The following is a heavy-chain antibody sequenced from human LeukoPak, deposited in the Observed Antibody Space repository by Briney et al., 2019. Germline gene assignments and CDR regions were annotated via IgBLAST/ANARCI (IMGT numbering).Heavy chain of an antibody. V-gene: IGHV1-69*04. J-gene: IGHJ4*02. CDR3: ARGGGAQQVVHYDSSGYYY. Sequence: SVKVSCTASGGTFSSYAISWVRQAPGQGLEWMGRIIPICGIANYAQKFQGRVTITADKSTSTAYMELSSLRSEDTAVYYCARGGGAQQVVHYDSSGYYYWSQGTLVTVSS. CDR1: GGTFSSYA. D-gene: IGHD3-22*01. CDR2: IIPICGIA.